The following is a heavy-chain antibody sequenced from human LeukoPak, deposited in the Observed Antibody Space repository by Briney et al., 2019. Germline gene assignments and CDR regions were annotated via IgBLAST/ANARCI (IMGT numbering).Heavy chain of an antibody. Sequence: PGGSLRLSCEASGFTFSNYAMSWVRQAPGKGLEWVSCITDSGSTTSYADSVKGGFTVSRDKSKNTLFLQMNSLRAEDTAVYYCAKDRNYGDYGGEYYFDYWGQGTLVTVSS. V-gene: IGHV3-23*01. CDR2: ITDSGSTT. J-gene: IGHJ4*02. D-gene: IGHD4-17*01. CDR3: AKDRNYGDYGGEYYFDY. CDR1: GFTFSNYA.